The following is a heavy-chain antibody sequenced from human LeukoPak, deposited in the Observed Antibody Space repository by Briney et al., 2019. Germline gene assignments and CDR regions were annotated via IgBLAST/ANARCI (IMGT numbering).Heavy chain of an antibody. D-gene: IGHD7-27*01. CDR1: GGTFSNYA. CDR3: ARVGTADDYYYYYMDV. J-gene: IGHJ6*03. Sequence: SVKVSCKATGGTFSNYAISWVRQAPGQGLEWMGGIITIFGTTNYAQKFQGRVTITADVSTSTAYMELSSLRSEDTAVYFCARVGTADDYYYYYMDVWGKGTTVTVSS. V-gene: IGHV1-69*01. CDR2: IITIFGTT.